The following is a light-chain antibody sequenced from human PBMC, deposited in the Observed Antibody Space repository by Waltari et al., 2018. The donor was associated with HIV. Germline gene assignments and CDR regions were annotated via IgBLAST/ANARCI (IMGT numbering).Light chain of an antibody. CDR3: HQYHSSPPYT. Sequence: DIVLTQSPDSLAVSLGERATIRCKSSQSVSCFSTKNCLAWYQQKAGQPPRLLIYWASARESGVPDRFSGSGSGTDFTLTISSLEAEDVAVYYCHQYHSSPPYTFGQGTKLEIK. J-gene: IGKJ2*01. V-gene: IGKV4-1*01. CDR2: WAS. CDR1: QSVSCFSTKNC.